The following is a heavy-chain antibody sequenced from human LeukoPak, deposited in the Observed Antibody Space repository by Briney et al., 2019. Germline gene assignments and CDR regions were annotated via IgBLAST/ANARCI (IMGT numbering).Heavy chain of an antibody. CDR1: GGSFSGYC. CDR2: INHSGST. CDR3: ARGPRTTVTPLRAFDI. V-gene: IGHV4-34*01. J-gene: IGHJ3*02. Sequence: PSETLSLTCAVYGGSFSGYCWSWIRQPPGKGLEWIGEINHSGSTNYNPSLKSRVTISVDTSKNQFSLKLSSVTAADTAVYYCARGPRTTVTPLRAFDIWGQGTMVTVSS. D-gene: IGHD4-17*01.